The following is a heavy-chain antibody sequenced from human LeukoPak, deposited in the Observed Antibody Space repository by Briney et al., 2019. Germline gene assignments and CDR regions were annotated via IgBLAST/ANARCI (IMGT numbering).Heavy chain of an antibody. CDR2: ISGSGGST. CDR1: GFTFSSYA. V-gene: IGHV3-23*01. Sequence: GGSLRLSCAVSGFTFSSYAMSWVRQAPGKGLEWVSAISGSGGSTYYADSVKGRFTISRDNSKNTLYLQMNSLRAEDTAVYYCAKDLGYCSSTSCYDGTYFDYWGQGTLVTVSS. J-gene: IGHJ4*02. D-gene: IGHD2-2*01. CDR3: AKDLGYCSSTSCYDGTYFDY.